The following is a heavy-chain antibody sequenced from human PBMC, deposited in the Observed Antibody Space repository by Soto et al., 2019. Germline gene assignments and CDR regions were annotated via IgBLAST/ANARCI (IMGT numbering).Heavy chain of an antibody. CDR3: AKGYYDFWSGYITAFDI. J-gene: IGHJ3*02. CDR1: GFTFSSYA. D-gene: IGHD3-3*01. CDR2: ISGSGGST. V-gene: IGHV3-23*01. Sequence: GGSLRLSCAASGFTFSSYAMSWVRQAPGKGLEWVSAISGSGGSTYYADSVKGRFTISRDNSKNTLYLQMNSLRAEDTAVYYCAKGYYDFWSGYITAFDIWGQGTMVTVSS.